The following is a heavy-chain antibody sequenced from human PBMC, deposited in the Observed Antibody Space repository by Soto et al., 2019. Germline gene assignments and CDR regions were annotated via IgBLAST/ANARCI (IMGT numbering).Heavy chain of an antibody. D-gene: IGHD3-22*01. Sequence: ASVKVSCKASGYTFTGYHMHWVRQAPGQGLEWMGWINPNSGGTNYAQKFQGRVTMTRDTSINTVYMELSRLRSDDTAVYYCARDKGPVYSSARIGYYLDDWGQGTLVTV. J-gene: IGHJ4*02. V-gene: IGHV1-2*02. CDR1: GYTFTGYH. CDR3: ARDKGPVYSSARIGYYLDD. CDR2: INPNSGGT.